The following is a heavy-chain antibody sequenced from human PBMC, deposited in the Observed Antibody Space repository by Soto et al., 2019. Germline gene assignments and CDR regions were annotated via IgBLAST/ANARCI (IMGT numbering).Heavy chain of an antibody. Sequence: QITLKESGPTLVKPTQTLTLTCSFSGFSLSTTGVGVGWIRQSPGKALEWLAIIYWDNDKSYSPSLKSRVTITKDTSKNQVVLTVANMDPVDTGTYYCARSLWFGELHWGQAALVTVSS. J-gene: IGHJ4*02. CDR2: IYWDNDK. CDR3: ARSLWFGELH. CDR1: GFSLSTTGVG. V-gene: IGHV2-5*02. D-gene: IGHD3-10*01.